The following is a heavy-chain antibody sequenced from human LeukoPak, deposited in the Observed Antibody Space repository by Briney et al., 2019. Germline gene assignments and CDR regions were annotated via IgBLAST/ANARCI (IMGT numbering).Heavy chain of an antibody. CDR3: ARHALGKDAFDI. Sequence: PSETLSLTRAVYGGSFSGYYWSWIRQPPGKGLEWIGEINHSGSTNYNPSLKSRVTISVDTSKNQFSLKLSSVTAADTAVYYCARHALGKDAFDIWGQGTMVTVSS. CDR1: GGSFSGYY. V-gene: IGHV4-34*01. D-gene: IGHD7-27*01. J-gene: IGHJ3*02. CDR2: INHSGST.